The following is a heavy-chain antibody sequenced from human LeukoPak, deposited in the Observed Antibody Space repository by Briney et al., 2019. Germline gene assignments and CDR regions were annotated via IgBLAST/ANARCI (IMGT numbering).Heavy chain of an antibody. D-gene: IGHD6-6*01. Sequence: PGRSLRLSCAASGFTFSSYAMHWVRQAPGKGLEWVAVISYDGSNKYYADSVKGRFTISRDNSKNTLYLQMNSLRAEDTAVYYCAKGVTYSSSLGAPATVDYWGQGTLVTVSS. J-gene: IGHJ4*02. CDR3: AKGVTYSSSLGAPATVDY. CDR1: GFTFSSYA. CDR2: ISYDGSNK. V-gene: IGHV3-30*04.